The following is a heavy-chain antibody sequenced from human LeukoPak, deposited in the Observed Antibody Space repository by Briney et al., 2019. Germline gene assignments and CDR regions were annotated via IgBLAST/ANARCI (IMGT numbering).Heavy chain of an antibody. V-gene: IGHV3-21*01. CDR3: ARGHGYDDAFDI. D-gene: IGHD6-13*01. J-gene: IGHJ3*02. CDR2: IGSRSIYI. CDR1: GFTFSTYS. Sequence: GGSLRLSCTASGFTFSTYSMNWVRQAPGKGLEWVSSIGSRSIYIYYADSVKGRFTSTRDNANNSLYLQMTRLRAEDTAVYYCARGHGYDDAFDIWGQGTMVTVSS.